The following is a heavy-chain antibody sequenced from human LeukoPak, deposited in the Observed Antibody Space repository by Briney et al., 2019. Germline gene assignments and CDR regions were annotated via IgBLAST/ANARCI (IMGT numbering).Heavy chain of an antibody. Sequence: GASVKVSCKASGYTFTSYDINWVRQATGQGLEWMGWMNPNSGNTGYAQQFQGRVTMTRNTSISTAYMELSSLRSEDTAVYYCARGKQYYDFWSGYYPSDYWGQGTLVTVSS. J-gene: IGHJ4*02. V-gene: IGHV1-8*01. CDR1: GYTFTSYD. CDR3: ARGKQYYDFWSGYYPSDY. D-gene: IGHD3-3*01. CDR2: MNPNSGNT.